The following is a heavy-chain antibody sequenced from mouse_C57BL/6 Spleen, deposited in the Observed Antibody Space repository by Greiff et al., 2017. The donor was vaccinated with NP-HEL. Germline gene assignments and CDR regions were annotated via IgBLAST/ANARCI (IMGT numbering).Heavy chain of an antibody. CDR2: INPNYGTT. Sequence: VQLQQSGPELVKPGASVKISCKASGYSFTDYNMNWVKQSNGKSLEWIGVINPNYGTTSYNQKFKGKATLTVYQSSRTAYMQPNSLTSDDSAVYYCAREIDLRGYYFDYWGQGTTLTVSS. D-gene: IGHD2-12*01. CDR1: GYSFTDYN. J-gene: IGHJ2*01. CDR3: AREIDLRGYYFDY. V-gene: IGHV1-39*01.